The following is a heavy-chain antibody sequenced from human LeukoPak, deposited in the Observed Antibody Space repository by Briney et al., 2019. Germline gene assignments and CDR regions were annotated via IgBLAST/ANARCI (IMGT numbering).Heavy chain of an antibody. J-gene: IGHJ5*02. CDR3: ARDGLGNSWFDP. Sequence: GGSLRLSCAASGFTSSSYSMYWVRQAPGKGLEWVSSISSSSSYIYYADSVKGRFTISRDNAKNSLYLQMNSLRAEDTAVYYCARDGLGNSWFDPWGQGTLVTVSS. V-gene: IGHV3-21*01. D-gene: IGHD3/OR15-3a*01. CDR2: ISSSSSYI. CDR1: GFTSSSYS.